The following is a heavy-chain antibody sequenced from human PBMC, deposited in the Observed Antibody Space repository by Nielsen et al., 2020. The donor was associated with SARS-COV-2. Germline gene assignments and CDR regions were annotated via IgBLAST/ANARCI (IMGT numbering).Heavy chain of an antibody. Sequence: SETLSLTCTVSGYSISSGYYWGWIRQPPGKGLEWIGSIYHSGSTYYNPSPKSRVTISVDTSKNQFSLKLSSVTAADTAVYYCARTPSGDFWSGYYYAFDIWGQGTMVTVSS. V-gene: IGHV4-38-2*02. CDR1: GYSISSGYY. J-gene: IGHJ3*02. CDR3: ARTPSGDFWSGYYYAFDI. CDR2: IYHSGST. D-gene: IGHD3-3*01.